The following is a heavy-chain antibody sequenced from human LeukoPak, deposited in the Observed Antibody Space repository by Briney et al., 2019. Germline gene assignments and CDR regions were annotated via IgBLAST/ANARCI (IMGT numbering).Heavy chain of an antibody. D-gene: IGHD1-7*01. CDR1: GYTFTSYG. CDR2: INSNNGNT. V-gene: IGHV1-18*01. J-gene: IGHJ5*01. CDR3: AREQPPRNRNYRTGDNWFDP. Sequence: ASVKLFCNASGYTFTSYGNSWVRQAPGQGLESMGWINSNNGNTKYAQKLEERVTMTTDTSTSTAYMELRSLRSDDTAVYYCAREQPPRNRNYRTGDNWFDPWGQGTLVTVSS.